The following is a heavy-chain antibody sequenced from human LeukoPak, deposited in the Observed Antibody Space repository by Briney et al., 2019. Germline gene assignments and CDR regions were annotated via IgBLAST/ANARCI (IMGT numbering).Heavy chain of an antibody. J-gene: IGHJ4*02. V-gene: IGHV3-74*01. D-gene: IGHD3-22*01. Sequence: GGSLRLSCAASGFTFTNYWMHWVRQAPGMGLVWVSRLPPDELGIIYADSVKGRFTVSRDNAKNTVYLQMNSLRAEDTAVYYCAKDFLLYYYDSSGYTDYWGQGTLVTVSS. CDR2: LPPDELGI. CDR1: GFTFTNYW. CDR3: AKDFLLYYYDSSGYTDY.